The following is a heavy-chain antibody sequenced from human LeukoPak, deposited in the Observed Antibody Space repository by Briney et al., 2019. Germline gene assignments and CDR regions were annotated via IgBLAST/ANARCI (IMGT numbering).Heavy chain of an antibody. V-gene: IGHV1-46*01. Sequence: ASVKVSCKASGYSFTSYYMHWVRQAPGQGLEWMGIIKPSGGSTSYAQKFQGRVTMTRDTSTSTVYMELSSLRSEDTALYYCAREGSVTTPYYYYGMDVWGKGTTATVSS. CDR1: GYSFTSYY. CDR3: AREGSVTTPYYYYGMDV. D-gene: IGHD4-17*01. J-gene: IGHJ6*04. CDR2: IKPSGGST.